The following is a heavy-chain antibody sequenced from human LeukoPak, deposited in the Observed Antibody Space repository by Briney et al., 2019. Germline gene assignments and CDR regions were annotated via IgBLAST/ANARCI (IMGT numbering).Heavy chain of an antibody. CDR2: IYTIGST. J-gene: IGHJ3*02. Sequence: SETQSLIRTVSGGSISRYYRRWIRQPAAKGREWIRRIYTIGSTNYNTSLKRRVTMSVDTSKNQFSLKPSPVTSADTAVYYCASLAYCGGHCYSTDAFDIWGQGTMVTVSS. D-gene: IGHD2-21*02. CDR1: GGSISRYY. V-gene: IGHV4-4*07. CDR3: ASLAYCGGHCYSTDAFDI.